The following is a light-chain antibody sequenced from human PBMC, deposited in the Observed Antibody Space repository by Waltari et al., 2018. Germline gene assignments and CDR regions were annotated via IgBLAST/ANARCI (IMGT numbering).Light chain of an antibody. CDR2: ETR. Sequence: QSALTQPASVSGSPGQSITISCTGSSSDVGNYNLVSWYQQHPGEAPKVIIYETRNRPSGVSNRFSGSESGNTASLTISGLQAEDEADYYCSSYAGSDTLIFGGGTKLTVL. V-gene: IGLV2-23*01. CDR3: SSYAGSDTLI. J-gene: IGLJ2*01. CDR1: SSDVGNYNL.